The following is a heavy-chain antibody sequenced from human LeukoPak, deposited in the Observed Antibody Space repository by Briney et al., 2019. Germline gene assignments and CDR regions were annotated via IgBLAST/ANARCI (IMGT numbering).Heavy chain of an antibody. V-gene: IGHV3-21*01. CDR3: ARDPSYLHEVAVAGSIDY. CDR1: GFTFSSYS. CDR2: ISSSSSYI. Sequence: EGSLRLSCAASGFTFSSYSMNWVRQAPGKGLEWVSSISSSSSYIYYADSVKGRFTISRDNAKNSLYLQMNSLRAEDTAVYYCARDPSYLHEVAVAGSIDYWGQGTLVTVSS. D-gene: IGHD6-19*01. J-gene: IGHJ4*02.